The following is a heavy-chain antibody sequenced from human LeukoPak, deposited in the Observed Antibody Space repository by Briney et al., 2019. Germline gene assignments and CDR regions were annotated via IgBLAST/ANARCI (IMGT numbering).Heavy chain of an antibody. CDR1: GFTFSSYA. V-gene: IGHV3-23*01. J-gene: IGHJ4*02. Sequence: GGSLRLSCAASGFTFSSYAMSWVRQAPGKGLEWVSAISGSGGSTYYADSVKGRFTISRDNSKNTLYLQTNSLRAEDTAVYYCAKELGMIVVEGPIDYWGQGTLVTVSS. CDR2: ISGSGGST. CDR3: AKELGMIVVEGPIDY. D-gene: IGHD3-22*01.